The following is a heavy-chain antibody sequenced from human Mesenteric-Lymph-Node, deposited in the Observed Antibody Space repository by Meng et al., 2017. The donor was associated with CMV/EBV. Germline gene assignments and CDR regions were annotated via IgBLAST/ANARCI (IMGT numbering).Heavy chain of an antibody. D-gene: IGHD2-2*01. V-gene: IGHV1-46*01. CDR3: ARDRADMAYQLLGRGYYYYYGMDV. J-gene: IGHJ6*02. Sequence: ASVKVSCKASGYTFTSYYMHWVRQAPGQGRERMGIINPSGGSSSYAQKFQGRVTMTRDTSTSTVYMELSSLRSEDTAVYYCARDRADMAYQLLGRGYYYYYGMDVWGQGTTVTVSS. CDR1: GYTFTSYY. CDR2: INPSGGSS.